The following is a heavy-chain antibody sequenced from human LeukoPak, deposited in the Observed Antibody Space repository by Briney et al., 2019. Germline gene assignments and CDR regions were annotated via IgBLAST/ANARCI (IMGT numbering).Heavy chain of an antibody. CDR1: GLTFSTSG. V-gene: IGHV3-21*06. Sequence: GGSLRPSCTASGLTFSTSGFNWVRQAPGKGLDWVASIGPTGSDRYHADSIKGRFTISRDNANNFLYLQMNSLRAEDTAVYYCATETNGRHYDYWGQGTLLTVS. CDR2: IGPTGSDR. CDR3: ATETNGRHYDY. J-gene: IGHJ4*02. D-gene: IGHD1-14*01.